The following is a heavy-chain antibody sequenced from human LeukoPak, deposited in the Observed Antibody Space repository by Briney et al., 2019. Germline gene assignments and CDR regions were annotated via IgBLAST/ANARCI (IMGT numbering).Heavy chain of an antibody. J-gene: IGHJ4*02. D-gene: IGHD2-21*02. CDR1: GGSISSGSYY. CDR3: AREPYCGGDCYSSLTDY. V-gene: IGHV4-61*02. CDR2: IYTSGST. Sequence: PSETLSLTCTVSGGSISSGSYYWSWIRQPAGKGLEWIGRIYTSGSTNYNPSLKSRVTISVDTSKNQFSLKLSSVTAADTAVYYCAREPYCGGDCYSSLTDYWGQGTLVTVSS.